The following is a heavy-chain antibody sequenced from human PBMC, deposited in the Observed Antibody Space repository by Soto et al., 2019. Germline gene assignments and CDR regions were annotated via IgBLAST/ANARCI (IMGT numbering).Heavy chain of an antibody. V-gene: IGHV3-23*01. CDR3: AKDFLKGITGTIGAFDI. CDR1: GFTFSSYA. Sequence: PGGSLRLSCAASGFTFSSYAMSWVRQAPGKGLEWVSAISGSGGYKYYADSVKGRFTISRDSSKNTLYLQMNSLRAEDTVVYYCAKDFLKGITGTIGAFDIWGQGTMVTVSS. CDR2: ISGSGGYK. D-gene: IGHD1-7*01. J-gene: IGHJ3*02.